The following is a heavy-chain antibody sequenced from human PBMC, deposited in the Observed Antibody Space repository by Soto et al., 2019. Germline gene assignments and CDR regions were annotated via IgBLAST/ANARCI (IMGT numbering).Heavy chain of an antibody. CDR3: ARDLPPAAIVEWFDP. J-gene: IGHJ5*02. CDR2: ISSSSSYI. CDR1: RFTFSSYS. V-gene: IGHV3-21*01. Sequence: EVQLVESGGGLVKPGGSLRLSCAASRFTFSSYSMNWVRQAPGKGLEWVSSISSSSSYIYYADSVKGRFTISRDNAKNSLYLQMNSLRAEDTAVYYCARDLPPAAIVEWFDPWGQGTLVTVSS. D-gene: IGHD2-2*02.